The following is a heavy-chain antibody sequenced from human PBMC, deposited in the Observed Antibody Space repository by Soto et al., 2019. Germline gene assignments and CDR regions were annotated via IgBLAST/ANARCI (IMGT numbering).Heavy chain of an antibody. CDR3: ARVSGRGAAAGLDAFDI. Sequence: SETLSLACTVSGRSISSGGYYWNWIRQHPGKGLEWIGYIYYSGSTYYNPSLKRRVNISVDTSKNQFSLKLSSVTAADTAVYYCARVSGRGAAAGLDAFDIWGQGTMVT. V-gene: IGHV4-31*03. CDR1: GRSISSGGYY. J-gene: IGHJ3*02. D-gene: IGHD6-13*01. CDR2: IYYSGST.